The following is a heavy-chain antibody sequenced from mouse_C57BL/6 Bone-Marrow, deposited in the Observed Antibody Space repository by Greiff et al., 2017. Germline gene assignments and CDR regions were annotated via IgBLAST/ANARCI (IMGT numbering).Heavy chain of an antibody. CDR2: IDPNSGGT. CDR3: ARPYYYGVSGDY. V-gene: IGHV1-72*01. D-gene: IGHD1-1*02. CDR1: GYTFTSYW. J-gene: IGHJ4*01. Sequence: QVQLQQPGAELVKPGASVKLSCKASGYTFTSYWMHWVKQRPGRGLEWIGRIDPNSGGTKYTEKFKSKATLTVDKPSITAYMQLSSLTSEDSAVYYCARPYYYGVSGDYWGQGTAVTVSS.